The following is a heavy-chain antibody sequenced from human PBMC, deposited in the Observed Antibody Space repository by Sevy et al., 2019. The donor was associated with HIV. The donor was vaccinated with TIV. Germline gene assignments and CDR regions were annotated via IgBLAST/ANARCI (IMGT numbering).Heavy chain of an antibody. J-gene: IGHJ6*03. D-gene: IGHD4-17*01. CDR1: GFTFSNYW. CDR3: ATDPFSVTTSNDYMDV. CDR2: IQEDGSDK. V-gene: IGHV3-7*01. Sequence: GGSLRLSCAASGFTFSNYWMSWVPQAPGKGLEWVANIQEDGSDKYYVDSVKGRFTISRDNAKNSLYLQMNSLRAEDTAVYYCATDPFSVTTSNDYMDVWGKGTTVTVSS.